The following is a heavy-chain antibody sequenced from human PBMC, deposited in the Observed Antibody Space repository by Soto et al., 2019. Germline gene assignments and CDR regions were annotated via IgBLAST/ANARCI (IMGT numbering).Heavy chain of an antibody. CDR1: GFSFITYW. Sequence: EVQLVESGGGLVQSGGSLRLSCEASGFSFITYWMNWVRQAPGKGLEWLASIKEEGSEKQYVDSVKGRFTISRDNAQKSLYLQMNSLNEEDTAVYYCVRAISGSFALWGQGALVIVSS. D-gene: IGHD3-9*01. CDR3: VRAISGSFAL. CDR2: IKEEGSEK. V-gene: IGHV3-7*04. J-gene: IGHJ4*02.